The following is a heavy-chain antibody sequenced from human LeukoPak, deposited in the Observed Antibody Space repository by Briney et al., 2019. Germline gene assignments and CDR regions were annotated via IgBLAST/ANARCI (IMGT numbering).Heavy chain of an antibody. CDR1: GFTFSSFT. CDR2: ISSTINYI. D-gene: IGHD3-3*01. J-gene: IGHJ6*04. CDR3: ARGLLEWFHLDV. V-gene: IGHV3-21*01. Sequence: GGSLRLSCAASGFTFSSFTMSWVRQAPGKGLEWVASISSTINYIYYTDSVKGRFTISRDNAKNSLYLQMNSLRAEDTALYYCARGLLEWFHLDVWGKGTTVTVSS.